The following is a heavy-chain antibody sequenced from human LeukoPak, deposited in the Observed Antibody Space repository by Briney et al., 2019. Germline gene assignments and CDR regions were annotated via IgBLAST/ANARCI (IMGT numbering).Heavy chain of an antibody. V-gene: IGHV3-30*18. J-gene: IGHJ4*02. CDR2: ISYDGNSK. Sequence: GGSLRLSCAASGFTLSTYGMHWVRQAPGKGLEWVAMISYDGNSKQYADLVKGRFTISRDNSKNTLYLQMNSLRAEDTAVYYCAKEIMETTYFDYWGQGTLVTVSS. CDR1: GFTLSTYG. D-gene: IGHD3-16*01. CDR3: AKEIMETTYFDY.